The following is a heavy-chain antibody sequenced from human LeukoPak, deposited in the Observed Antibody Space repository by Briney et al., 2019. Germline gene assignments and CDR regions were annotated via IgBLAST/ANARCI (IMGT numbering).Heavy chain of an antibody. CDR3: ARRNRWELLDF. D-gene: IGHD1-26*01. Sequence: PSETLSLTCCVSGGSISSSSYFWGWIRQPPGTGLEWIGSIYYSGNTYCNPSLKSRVTISLDTSKNQFSLKVSSVSAADTAVYYCARRNRWELLDFWGQGTLVTVSS. CDR1: GGSISSSSYF. CDR2: IYYSGNT. V-gene: IGHV4-39*01. J-gene: IGHJ4*02.